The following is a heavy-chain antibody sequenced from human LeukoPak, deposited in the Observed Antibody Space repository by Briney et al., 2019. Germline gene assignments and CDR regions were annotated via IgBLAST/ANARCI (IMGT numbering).Heavy chain of an antibody. D-gene: IGHD6-19*01. CDR3: AKDLGSGWYKDAFDI. CDR1: GFTFSNYW. CDR2: INNDGSTT. Sequence: GGSLRLSCAASGFTFSNYWMHWVRQTPGKGLVWVSRINNDGSTTSYADSVKGRFTISRDNAKNSLYLQMNSLGAEDMALYYCAKDLGSGWYKDAFDIWGQGTMVTVSS. V-gene: IGHV3-74*01. J-gene: IGHJ3*02.